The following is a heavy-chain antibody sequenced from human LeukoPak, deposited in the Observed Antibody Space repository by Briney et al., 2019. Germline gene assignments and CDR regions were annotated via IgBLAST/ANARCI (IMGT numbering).Heavy chain of an antibody. CDR2: ISAYSGNT. CDR1: GYTFTSYG. V-gene: IGHV1-18*01. J-gene: IGHJ4*02. D-gene: IGHD6-19*01. Sequence: GASVKVSCKASGYTFTSYGISRVRQAPGQGLEWMGWISAYSGNTNYAQKLQGRVTMTTDTSTSTAYMELKSLRSDDTAVYYCARDSTRHSSGWYRSYRDYWGQGTLVTVSS. CDR3: ARDSTRHSSGWYRSYRDY.